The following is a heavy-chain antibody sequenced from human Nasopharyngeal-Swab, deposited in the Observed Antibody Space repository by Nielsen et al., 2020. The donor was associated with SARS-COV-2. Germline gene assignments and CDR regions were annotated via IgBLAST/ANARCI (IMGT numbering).Heavy chain of an antibody. CDR2: IYGGGDT. D-gene: IGHD6-13*01. CDR1: GFAVIRTY. V-gene: IGHV3-53*04. Sequence: GGSLRLSCAASGFAVIRTYMTWVRQAPGKGLEWVSIIYGGGDTYYADSVKGRFTISRHNSENTLFLQMNSLRVEDTAMYYCASNWRYSSFVPRMAPAFDIWGQGTMVTVSS. CDR3: ASNWRYSSFVPRMAPAFDI. J-gene: IGHJ3*02.